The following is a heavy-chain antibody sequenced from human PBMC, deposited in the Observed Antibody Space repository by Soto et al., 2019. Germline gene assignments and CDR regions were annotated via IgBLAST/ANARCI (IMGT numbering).Heavy chain of an antibody. CDR3: AKDLVVYGEGAFDI. Sequence: QVQLQESGPGLVKPSGTLSLTCAVSGGSISSSNWWSWVRQPPGKGLEWVAVISYDGSNKYYADSVKGRFTISRDNSKNTLYLQMNSLRAEDTAVYYCAKDLVVYGEGAFDIWGQGTMVTVSS. CDR2: ISYDGSNK. CDR1: GGSISSSN. V-gene: IGHV3-30*18. J-gene: IGHJ3*02. D-gene: IGHD4-17*01.